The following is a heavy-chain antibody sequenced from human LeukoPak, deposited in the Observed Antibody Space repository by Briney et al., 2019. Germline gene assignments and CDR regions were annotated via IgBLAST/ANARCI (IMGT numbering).Heavy chain of an antibody. Sequence: GGSLRLSCAASGFTFSSYSMNWVRQAPGKGLEWVSSISSSSSYIYYAGSVKGRFTISRDNAKNSLYLQMNSLRAEDTAVYYCARGSYYYDSSGYYPGYWGQGTLVTVSS. CDR1: GFTFSSYS. D-gene: IGHD3-22*01. J-gene: IGHJ4*02. CDR3: ARGSYYYDSSGYYPGY. CDR2: ISSSSSYI. V-gene: IGHV3-21*01.